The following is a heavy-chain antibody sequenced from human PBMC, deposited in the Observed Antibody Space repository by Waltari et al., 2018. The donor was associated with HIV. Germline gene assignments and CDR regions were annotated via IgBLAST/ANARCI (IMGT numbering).Heavy chain of an antibody. CDR2: FFYGGIISYGGIS. J-gene: IGHJ4*02. V-gene: IGHV4-39*01. CDR1: GGSIGDSSSY. CDR3: ARPPQTGDLGDY. D-gene: IGHD7-27*01. Sequence: QLQLHESGPGVVKPSETLSLTCTVSGGSIGDSSSYWAWIRQTPGKGWEWTGSFFYGGIISYGGISSYLPSLKSRLSISVDTSRKQLSLKLRSVNATDTAVYFCARPPQTGDLGDYWGRGTLVTVS.